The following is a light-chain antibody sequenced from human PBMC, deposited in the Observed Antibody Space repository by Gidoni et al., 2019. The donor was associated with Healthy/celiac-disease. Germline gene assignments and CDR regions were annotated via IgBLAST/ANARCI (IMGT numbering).Light chain of an antibody. V-gene: IGKV1-5*03. Sequence: DIEMTYSPSTLSASVGDRVTITCRASQSISSWLAWYQQKPGKAPKLLIYKASSLESGVPSRFSGSGSETEFTLTISSLQPDDFATYYCQQYNSYRTFGQGTKVEIK. CDR1: QSISSW. CDR3: QQYNSYRT. J-gene: IGKJ1*01. CDR2: KAS.